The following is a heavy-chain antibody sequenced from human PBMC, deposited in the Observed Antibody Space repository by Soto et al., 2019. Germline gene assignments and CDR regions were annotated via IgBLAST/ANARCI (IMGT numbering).Heavy chain of an antibody. Sequence: ASVKVSCKASGYTFTSYGISWVRQAPGQGLEWMGWISAYNGNTNYAQKLQGRVTMTTDTSTSTAYMELRSLRSDDTAVYYCARVGVDDFWSGYYANYYYGMDVWGQGTTVTVS. D-gene: IGHD3-3*01. CDR1: GYTFTSYG. V-gene: IGHV1-18*01. CDR2: ISAYNGNT. CDR3: ARVGVDDFWSGYYANYYYGMDV. J-gene: IGHJ6*02.